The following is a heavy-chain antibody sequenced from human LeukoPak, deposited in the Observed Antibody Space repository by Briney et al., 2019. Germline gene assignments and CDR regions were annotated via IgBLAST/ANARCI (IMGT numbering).Heavy chain of an antibody. CDR3: ARDTELWWLDY. J-gene: IGHJ4*02. D-gene: IGHD4/OR15-4a*01. V-gene: IGHV3-23*01. CDR1: GFTFSSYV. CDR2: INGSDSST. Sequence: GGSLRLSCAASGFTFSSYVMSWVRQAPGKGLEWVSTINGSDSSTYYADSVKGRFTISRDNSKNTLYLQMNSLRAEDTAVYYCARDTELWWLDYWGQGTLVTVSS.